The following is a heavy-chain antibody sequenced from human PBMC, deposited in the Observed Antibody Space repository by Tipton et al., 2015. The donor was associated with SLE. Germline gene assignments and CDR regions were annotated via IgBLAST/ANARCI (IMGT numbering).Heavy chain of an antibody. Sequence: TLSLTCTVSGDSVSSKRYYWGWIRQPAGKGLEWIGSIYYSGSTYYNPSLKSRVAISIDTSKNQFSLKLNSLTAADTAVYYCGRGGDPDYFDFWGQGTQVTVSS. D-gene: IGHD2-21*01. V-gene: IGHV4-39*07. CDR2: IYYSGST. J-gene: IGHJ4*02. CDR3: GRGGDPDYFDF. CDR1: GDSVSSKRYY.